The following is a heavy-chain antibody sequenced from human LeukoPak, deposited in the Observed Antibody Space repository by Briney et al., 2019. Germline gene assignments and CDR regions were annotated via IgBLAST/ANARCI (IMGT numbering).Heavy chain of an antibody. V-gene: IGHV3-23*01. D-gene: IGHD5-12*01. J-gene: IGHJ4*02. Sequence: GGSLRLSCAASGFTFSSYAMSWVRQAPGKGLEWVSAISGSGGSTYYADSVKGRFTISRDNSKNTLYLQMNSLRAEDTAVYYCAKDGMLAKGQNYFDYWGQGTLVTVSS. CDR2: ISGSGGST. CDR1: GFTFSSYA. CDR3: AKDGMLAKGQNYFDY.